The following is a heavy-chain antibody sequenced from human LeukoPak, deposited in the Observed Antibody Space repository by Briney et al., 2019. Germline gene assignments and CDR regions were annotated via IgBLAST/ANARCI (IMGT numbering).Heavy chain of an antibody. Sequence: GGSLRLSCAASGFTFSSYGVHWVRQAPGKGLEWVAVIWYDGKNKYYADSLKGRFTISRDNSENTLYLQMNSLRAEDTAVYFWGRDIRTIIAGRYFDLWGRGTLVTVSS. D-gene: IGHD6-13*01. CDR1: GFTFSSYG. J-gene: IGHJ2*01. V-gene: IGHV3-33*01. CDR3: GRDIRTIIAGRYFDL. CDR2: IWYDGKNK.